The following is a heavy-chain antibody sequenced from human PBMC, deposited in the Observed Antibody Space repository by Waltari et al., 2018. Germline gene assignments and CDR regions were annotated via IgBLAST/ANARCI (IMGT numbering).Heavy chain of an antibody. CDR3: ARDNDLYSSSVVPLDY. CDR1: GFTFSSYG. CDR2: IRYDGSNK. V-gene: IGHV3-30*02. J-gene: IGHJ4*02. Sequence: QVQLVESGGGVVQPGGSLRLSCAASGFTFSSYGMHWVRQAPGKGLEWVACIRYDGSNKYYADSVKGRFTISRDNSKNTLYLQMNSLRAEDTAVYYCARDNDLYSSSVVPLDYWGQGTLVTVSS. D-gene: IGHD6-6*01.